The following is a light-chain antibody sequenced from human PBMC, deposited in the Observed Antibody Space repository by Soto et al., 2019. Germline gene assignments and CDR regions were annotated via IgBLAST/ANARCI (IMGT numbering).Light chain of an antibody. J-gene: IGKJ1*01. CDR3: QQYGSSPWT. CDR1: QSVSSSS. V-gene: IGKV3-20*01. CDR2: GAS. Sequence: IVLTQSPGTLSLSPGERATLSCRARQSVSSSSLAWYQQKPGQAPRLLIYGASSRATGIPDRFSGSGSGTDFTLTISRLEPEDFAVYYCQQYGSSPWTFGQGTKVEIK.